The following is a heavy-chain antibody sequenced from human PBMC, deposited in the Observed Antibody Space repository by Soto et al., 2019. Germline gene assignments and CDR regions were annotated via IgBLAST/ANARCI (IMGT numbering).Heavy chain of an antibody. J-gene: IGHJ6*02. D-gene: IGHD6-6*01. Sequence: PGGSLTLSCAASGFTFSSYGMHWVRQAPGKGLEWVAVISYDGSNKYYAASEKGRFTISRDNSKTTIYLQMNGLRVEDTAVYYCAKYEYSRSSYFYFGMDVWGQGTMVTVS. CDR2: ISYDGSNK. CDR3: AKYEYSRSSYFYFGMDV. V-gene: IGHV3-30*18. CDR1: GFTFSSYG.